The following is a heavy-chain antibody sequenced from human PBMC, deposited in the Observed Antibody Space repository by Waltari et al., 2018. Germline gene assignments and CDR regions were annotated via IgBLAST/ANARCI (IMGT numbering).Heavy chain of an antibody. CDR2: VYPEEGET. CDR1: GYTFTDYY. V-gene: IGHV1-69-2*01. D-gene: IGHD5-12*01. J-gene: IGHJ4*02. Sequence: EVQLVQSGAEVKKPGATVKISCKDSGYTFTDYYMHWVQQAPGNGLEWMGRVYPEEGETIYAEKFQGRVTITADTSTDTAYMELSSLRSEDTAVYYCALPSGYDLGDFDYWGQGTLVTVSS. CDR3: ALPSGYDLGDFDY.